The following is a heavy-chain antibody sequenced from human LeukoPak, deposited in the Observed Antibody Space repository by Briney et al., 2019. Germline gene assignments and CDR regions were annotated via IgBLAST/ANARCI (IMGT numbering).Heavy chain of an antibody. V-gene: IGHV3-23*01. CDR2: ISGSGGGT. D-gene: IGHD3-22*01. CDR3: ARGGRDYYDSSGYYLPFDY. J-gene: IGHJ4*02. CDR1: GFTFSSYA. Sequence: GGSRRLSCAASGFTFSSYAMSWVRQAPGKGLEWVSAISGSGGGTYYADSVKGRFTISRDNSKNTLYLQMNSLRAEDTAVYYCARGGRDYYDSSGYYLPFDYWGQGTLVTVSS.